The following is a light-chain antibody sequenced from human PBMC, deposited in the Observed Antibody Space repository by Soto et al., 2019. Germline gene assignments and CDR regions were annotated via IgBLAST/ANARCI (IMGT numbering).Light chain of an antibody. CDR2: DAS. CDR3: QQRSNWPPT. CDR1: QSVSSY. V-gene: IGKV3-11*01. Sequence: EIVLTQSPATLSLSPGERATLSCRASQSVSSYLAWYQQKPGQAPRLLIYDASNRATGIPARFSGSGSGKDFTLTISSLEPEDFAVYNCQQRSNWPPTFGPGTKVHIK. J-gene: IGKJ3*01.